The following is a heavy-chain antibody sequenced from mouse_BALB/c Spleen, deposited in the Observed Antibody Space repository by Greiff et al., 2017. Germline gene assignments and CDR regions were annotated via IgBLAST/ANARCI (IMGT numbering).Heavy chain of an antibody. CDR2: IDPETGGT. CDR1: GYTFTDYE. J-gene: IGHJ3*01. CDR3: TLAYYGNPRFAY. D-gene: IGHD2-10*01. Sequence: VKLVESGAELVRPGASVSLSCTASGYTFTDYEMHWVKQTPVHGLEWIGAIDPETGGTAYNQKFKGKATLTADKSSSTAYMELSSLTSEDSAVYYCTLAYYGNPRFAYWGQGTLVTVSA. V-gene: IGHV1-15*01.